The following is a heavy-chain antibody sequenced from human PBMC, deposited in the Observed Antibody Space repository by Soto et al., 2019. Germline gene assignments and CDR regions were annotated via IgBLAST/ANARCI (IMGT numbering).Heavy chain of an antibody. Sequence: GSLILSPAASGYTCDDYGMIVVRRAPGKALEWVSVINCNGVSTVYSDSDNGRFTISRYNAKNSLYLQINSLRAEDTALYYCARLYSSGWYGPGRYWGQGTLVTVSS. CDR1: GYTCDDYG. CDR2: INCNGVST. J-gene: IGHJ1*01. D-gene: IGHD6-19*01. V-gene: IGHV3-20*03. CDR3: ARLYSSGWYGPGRY.